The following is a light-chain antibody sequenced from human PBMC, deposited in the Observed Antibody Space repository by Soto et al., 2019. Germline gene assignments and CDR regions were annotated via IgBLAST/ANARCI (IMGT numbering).Light chain of an antibody. CDR3: HQYNYWPPET. CDR2: GAS. V-gene: IGKV3-15*01. CDR1: QSANSN. J-gene: IGKJ1*01. Sequence: EIMMTQSPVTLSVSPGERATLSCRASQSANSNLAWYQQKPGQAPRLLIYGASTRATGIPSSFIGNGSGTEFTLTASSLQPEDSAVYYCHQYNYWPPETFGQGTKVDIK.